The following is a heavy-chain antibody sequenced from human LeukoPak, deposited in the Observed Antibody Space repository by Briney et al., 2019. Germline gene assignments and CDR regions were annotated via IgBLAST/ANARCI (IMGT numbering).Heavy chain of an antibody. CDR3: ARDMYCDILTGYYNRAFDI. D-gene: IGHD3-9*01. Sequence: PGGSLRLSCAASGFTFSSYWMSWVRQAPGKGLEWVANIKQDGSEKYYVDSVKGRFTISRDNAKNSLYLQMNSLRAEDTAVYYCARDMYCDILTGYYNRAFDIWGQGTMVTVSS. CDR2: IKQDGSEK. J-gene: IGHJ3*02. CDR1: GFTFSSYW. V-gene: IGHV3-7*03.